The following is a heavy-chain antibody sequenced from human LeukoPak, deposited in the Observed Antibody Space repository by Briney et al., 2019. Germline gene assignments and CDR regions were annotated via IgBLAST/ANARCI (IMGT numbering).Heavy chain of an antibody. CDR3: AKGLAVAGHFDY. Sequence: GGSLRLSCAASGFTFSSHAMSWVRQAPGKGLEWVSAISGSGGSTYYADSVKGRFTISRDRSKNTLYLQMNSLRAEDTAVYYCAKGLAVAGHFDYWGQGTLVTVSS. CDR1: GFTFSSHA. CDR2: ISGSGGST. D-gene: IGHD6-19*01. V-gene: IGHV3-23*01. J-gene: IGHJ4*02.